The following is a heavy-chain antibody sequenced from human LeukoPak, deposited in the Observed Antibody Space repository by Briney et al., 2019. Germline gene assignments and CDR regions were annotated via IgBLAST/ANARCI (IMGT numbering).Heavy chain of an antibody. J-gene: IGHJ4*02. CDR3: ARALDTTVLLGAY. CDR1: GYTFTNYD. V-gene: IGHV1-8*01. D-gene: IGHD1-1*01. CDR2: MSPYSGTT. Sequence: ASVKVSCKASGYTFTNYDINWVRQASGQGLEWMGWMSPYSGTTGPAQKFHGRVTMTRNTSISTAYLEMSSLTSEDTAVYYCARALDTTVLLGAYWGQGTLVTVSS.